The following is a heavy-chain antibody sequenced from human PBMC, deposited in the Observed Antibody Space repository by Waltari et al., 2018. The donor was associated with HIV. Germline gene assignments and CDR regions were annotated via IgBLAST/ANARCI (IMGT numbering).Heavy chain of an antibody. CDR2: IYYSGST. J-gene: IGHJ5*02. Sequence: QLQLQESGPGLVKPSETLSLTCTVSGGSISSSSYYWGWIRQPPGKGLEWIGSIYYSGSTYYNPDLKSRVTISVDTSKNQFSLKLSSVTAADTAVYYCARQQYCSGGSCPYNWFDPWGQGTLVTVSS. D-gene: IGHD2-15*01. CDR3: ARQQYCSGGSCPYNWFDP. CDR1: GGSISSSSYY. V-gene: IGHV4-39*01.